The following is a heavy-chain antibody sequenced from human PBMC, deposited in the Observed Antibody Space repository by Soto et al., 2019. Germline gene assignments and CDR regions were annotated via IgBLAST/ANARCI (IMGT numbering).Heavy chain of an antibody. D-gene: IGHD2-15*01. V-gene: IGHV3-23*01. CDR2: ISGSGGST. CDR1: GFTFSSYA. J-gene: IGHJ6*02. Sequence: GGSLRLSCAASGFTFSSYAMSWVRQAPGKGLEWVSAISGSGGSTYYADSVKGRFTISRDNSKNTLYLQMNSLRAEDTAVYDCASRGYCSGGSCYWDYYYYGMDVWGQGTTVTVSS. CDR3: ASRGYCSGGSCYWDYYYYGMDV.